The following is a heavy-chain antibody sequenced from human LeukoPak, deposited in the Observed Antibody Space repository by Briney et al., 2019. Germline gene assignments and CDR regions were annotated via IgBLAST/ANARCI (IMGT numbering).Heavy chain of an antibody. CDR3: AREGKAVAGFDY. V-gene: IGHV3-48*03. Sequence: GGSLRLSCAASGFTFSSYEMNWVRQAPGKGLEWVSYISSSGSTIYYADSVKGRFTISRDNAKNSLYLQMNSLRAEDTAVYYCAREGKAVAGFDYWGQGTLVIVSS. CDR2: ISSSGSTI. D-gene: IGHD6-19*01. CDR1: GFTFSSYE. J-gene: IGHJ4*02.